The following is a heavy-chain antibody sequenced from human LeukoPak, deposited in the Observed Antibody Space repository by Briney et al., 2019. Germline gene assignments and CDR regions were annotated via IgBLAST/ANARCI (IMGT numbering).Heavy chain of an antibody. D-gene: IGHD4-17*01. V-gene: IGHV4-4*08. Sequence: SQTLSLTCIVSGGSMSGYYWSWIRQPPGRGLEWIGYISNYGSTNYSPSLKSRVTTLLDTSKNQFSLQLSSVTASDTAVYYCVGSRHGLYYFDDRGQGTLVTVSS. CDR1: GGSMSGYY. CDR3: VGSRHGLYYFDD. J-gene: IGHJ4*02. CDR2: ISNYGST.